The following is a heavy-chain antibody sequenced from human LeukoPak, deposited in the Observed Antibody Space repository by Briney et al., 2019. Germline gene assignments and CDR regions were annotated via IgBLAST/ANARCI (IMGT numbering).Heavy chain of an antibody. Sequence: SETLSLTCTVSGGSISSGSYYWSWIRQPAGKGLEWIGRIYTSGSTNYNPSLKSRVTISVDTSKNQFSLKLSSVTAADTAVYYCARVYYSSGYDYWYFDLWGRGTLVTVSS. J-gene: IGHJ2*01. CDR2: IYTSGST. CDR3: ARVYYSSGYDYWYFDL. D-gene: IGHD6-25*01. V-gene: IGHV4-61*02. CDR1: GGSISSGSYY.